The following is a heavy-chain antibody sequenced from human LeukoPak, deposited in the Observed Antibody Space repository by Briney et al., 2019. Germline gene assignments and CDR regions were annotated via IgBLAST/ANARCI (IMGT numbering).Heavy chain of an antibody. CDR3: PRVGGTYRWGWDY. J-gene: IGHJ4*02. CDR1: GYTFTVYN. Sequence: AAVKVSSKASGYTFTVYNIHCVRPTPGQRRGCVGWINTNRGGTTYEQPCKGRFTMTRATPIRTSNLELRRRGSDARAVIYCPRVGGTYRWGWDYWGQGTLVTVSS. V-gene: IGHV1-2*02. D-gene: IGHD2-8*02. CDR2: INTNRGGT.